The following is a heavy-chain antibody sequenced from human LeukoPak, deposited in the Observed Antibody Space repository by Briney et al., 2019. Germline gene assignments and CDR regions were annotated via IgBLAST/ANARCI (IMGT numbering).Heavy chain of an antibody. V-gene: IGHV3-23*01. Sequence: GGSLRLSCAASGFTFSNYAMNWFRQVPGKGLEWVSTISASGGNTYYVDSVKGRFTISRDNSKNMLDLQMNSLRAEDTAVYYCAKATRASGSYYADYWGQGTLVTVSS. CDR2: ISASGGNT. D-gene: IGHD1-26*01. CDR3: AKATRASGSYYADY. CDR1: GFTFSNYA. J-gene: IGHJ4*02.